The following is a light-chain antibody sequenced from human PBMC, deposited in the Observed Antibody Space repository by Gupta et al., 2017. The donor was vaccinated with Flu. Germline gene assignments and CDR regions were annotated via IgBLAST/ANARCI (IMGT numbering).Light chain of an antibody. CDR3: SSWTATSYWV. V-gene: IGLV2-8*01. CDR1: SSDVGGYDR. J-gene: IGLJ3*02. Sequence: QSALTPFLSASGSPGQSVTISCTGSSSDVGGYDRVSWYQQQSGKAPNLVIYEVTKRPSGVPDRFSGSKSGNTAFLTVSGLQAEDEAHYYCSSWTATSYWVFGGGTRLTVL. CDR2: EVT.